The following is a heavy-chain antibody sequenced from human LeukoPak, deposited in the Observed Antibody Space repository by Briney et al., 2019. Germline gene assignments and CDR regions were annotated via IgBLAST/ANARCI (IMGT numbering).Heavy chain of an antibody. CDR2: ISSSGGTT. Sequence: PGGSLRLSCAASGFTFSSYAMNWVRQAPGKGLEGVSVISSSGGTTYYSDSVKGRFIISRDNSKNTLYLQMNSLSAEDTAVYYCAKAGIAVPATPEYCGQGTQVTVSS. CDR1: GFTFSSYA. V-gene: IGHV3-23*01. J-gene: IGHJ4*02. D-gene: IGHD6-19*01. CDR3: AKAGIAVPATPEY.